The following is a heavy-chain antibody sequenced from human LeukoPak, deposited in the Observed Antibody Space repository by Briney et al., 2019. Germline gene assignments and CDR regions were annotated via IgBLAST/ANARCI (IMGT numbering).Heavy chain of an antibody. V-gene: IGHV1-69*13. CDR1: GGTFSSYA. J-gene: IGHJ6*03. D-gene: IGHD2-2*01. CDR2: IIPIFGTA. CDR3: ARSVVVPAAISSAYYYMDV. Sequence: EASVKVSCKASGGTFSSYAISWVRQAPGQGLEWMGGIIPIFGTANYAQKFQGRVTITADESTSTAYMELSSLRSEDTAVYYCARSVVVPAAISSAYYYMDVWAKGPRSPSP.